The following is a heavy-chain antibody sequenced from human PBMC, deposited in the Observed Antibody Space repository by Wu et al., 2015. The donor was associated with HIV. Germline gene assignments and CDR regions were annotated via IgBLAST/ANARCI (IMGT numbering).Heavy chain of an antibody. J-gene: IGHJ5*02. CDR3: ARDYGGFSFISTTLNWFDP. CDR2: INPNNDAT. Sequence: QVQLVQSGAEVKKPGASVKVSCKASGYNFIGYYIHWVRQAPGQGLEWMGWINPNNDATNYAQNFQGRVTMTLDTSISTAYMEISRLRSDDTAVYYCARDYGGFSFISTTLNWFDPWGQGTLVTVS. V-gene: IGHV1-2*02. CDR1: GYNFIGYY. D-gene: IGHD4-23*01.